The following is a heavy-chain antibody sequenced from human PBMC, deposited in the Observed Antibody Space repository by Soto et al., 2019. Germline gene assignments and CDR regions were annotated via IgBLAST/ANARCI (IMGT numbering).Heavy chain of an antibody. Sequence: SETLSLTCTVSGGSISSGDYYWSWIRQPPGKGLEWIGYIYYSGSTSYNPSLKSRVIISVDTSKNQFSLKLSSVTAADTAVYYCARASGNYPFDYWGQGTLVTVSS. V-gene: IGHV4-30-4*01. D-gene: IGHD4-4*01. J-gene: IGHJ4*02. CDR2: IYYSGST. CDR1: GGSISSGDYY. CDR3: ARASGNYPFDY.